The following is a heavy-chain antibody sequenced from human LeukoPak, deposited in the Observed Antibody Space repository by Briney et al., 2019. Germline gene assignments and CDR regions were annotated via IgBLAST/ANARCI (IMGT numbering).Heavy chain of an antibody. V-gene: IGHV4-4*07. Sequence: PSETLSLTCTVSGGSISSYYWNWIRQPAGQGLEWIGRIYSSGGTEYNPSLKSRVTVSVDTSKNQFSLNLTSVTAADTAFYYCAREDSSGYYYWFDPWGQGTLVTVSS. J-gene: IGHJ5*02. D-gene: IGHD3-22*01. CDR3: AREDSSGYYYWFDP. CDR1: GGSISSYY. CDR2: IYSSGGT.